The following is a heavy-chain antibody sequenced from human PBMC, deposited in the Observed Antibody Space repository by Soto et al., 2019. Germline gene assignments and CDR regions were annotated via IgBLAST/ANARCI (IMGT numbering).Heavy chain of an antibody. D-gene: IGHD3-10*01. CDR1: GGSISSGCYS. CDR2: IYHSGST. Sequence: SETMSLTCAVSGGSISSGCYSGSCLRQPPGEGLEWIGYIYHSGSTYYNPSLKSRVTISVDRSKNQFSLKLSSVTAADTAVYYCARAKDYYGSGSYRGVNWFDPWGQGTLVTVSS. V-gene: IGHV4-30-2*01. J-gene: IGHJ5*02. CDR3: ARAKDYYGSGSYRGVNWFDP.